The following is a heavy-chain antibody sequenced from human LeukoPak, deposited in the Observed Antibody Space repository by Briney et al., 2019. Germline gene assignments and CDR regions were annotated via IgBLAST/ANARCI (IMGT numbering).Heavy chain of an antibody. CDR3: ARATGHQLYDSSGYTAFDI. D-gene: IGHD3-22*01. Sequence: PGGSLRISCAASGFTFSSYSMNWVRQAPGKGLEWVSYISSSSSTIYYADSVKGRFTISRDNAKNSLYLQMNSLRAEDTAVYYCARATGHQLYDSSGYTAFDIWGQGTMVTVSS. CDR2: ISSSSSTI. J-gene: IGHJ3*02. CDR1: GFTFSSYS. V-gene: IGHV3-48*01.